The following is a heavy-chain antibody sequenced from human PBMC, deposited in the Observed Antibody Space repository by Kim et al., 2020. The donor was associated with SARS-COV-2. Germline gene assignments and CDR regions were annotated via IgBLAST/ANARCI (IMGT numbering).Heavy chain of an antibody. CDR1: GESFNGYF. Sequence: SETLSLTCDVSGESFNGYFWTWIRQTPGKGLEWIGQANHNGFVNYNPSLKSRVNIQADSSQSQFSLKLKSVTAADTALYFCARGSLSNYYDSSGGLFDY. CDR2: ANHNGFV. D-gene: IGHD6-25*01. J-gene: IGHJ4*01. CDR3: ARGSLSNYYDSSGGLFDY. V-gene: IGHV4-34*01.